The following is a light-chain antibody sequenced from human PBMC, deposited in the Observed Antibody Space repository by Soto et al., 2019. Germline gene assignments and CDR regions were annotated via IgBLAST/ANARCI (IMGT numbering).Light chain of an antibody. CDR1: QSISGRY. CDR3: QQYVSSPLT. V-gene: IGKV3-20*01. CDR2: DAS. Sequence: PGERASLSCRASQSISGRYLAWYQQKPGQAPRLLIYDASSRATGIPDRFSGSGSGTDFTLTISRLEPEDFAVYYCQQYVSSPLTFGGGTKVEIK. J-gene: IGKJ4*01.